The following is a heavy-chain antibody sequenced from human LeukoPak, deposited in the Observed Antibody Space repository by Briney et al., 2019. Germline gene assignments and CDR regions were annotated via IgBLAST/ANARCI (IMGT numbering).Heavy chain of an antibody. D-gene: IGHD3-22*01. CDR1: GYTLSGNY. CDR2: INANSGAT. V-gene: IGHV1-2*02. J-gene: IGHJ4*02. CDR3: ARDRAYYDASGYYLGY. Sequence: ASVKVSCKASGYTLSGNYMHWVRQAPGQGPEWMGWINANSGATQYAQKFQGRVTMTRDTSISTAYMELSRLRSDDTAVYYCARDRAYYDASGYYLGYWGQGTLVTVSS.